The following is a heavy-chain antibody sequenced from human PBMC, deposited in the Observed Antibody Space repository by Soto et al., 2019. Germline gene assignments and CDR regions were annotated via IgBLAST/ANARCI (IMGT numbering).Heavy chain of an antibody. CDR1: GFTFSGMP. CDR2: ISGSGGST. J-gene: IGHJ4*02. CDR3: AKDLLVGATRGNFDY. D-gene: IGHD1-26*01. V-gene: IGHV3-23*01. Sequence: EVQLLESGGGLVQPGGSLRLSCEASGFTFSGMPLSWARKAQGRGLGWVSAISGSGGSTYYADSVKGRFTISRDNSKNTLYLQMNSLRAEDTAVYYCAKDLLVGATRGNFDYWGQGTLVTVSS.